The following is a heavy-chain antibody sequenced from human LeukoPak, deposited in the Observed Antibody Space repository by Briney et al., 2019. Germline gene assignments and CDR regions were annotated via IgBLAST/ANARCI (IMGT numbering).Heavy chain of an antibody. Sequence: GSLRLSCAASGFTFSSYAMHWVRQAPGKGLEWVAVISYDGSNKYYADSVKGRFTISRDNSKNTLYLQMNSLRAEDTAVHYCASPPLFSGSSNYWGQGTLVTVSS. V-gene: IGHV3-30-3*01. CDR1: GFTFSSYA. D-gene: IGHD1-26*01. J-gene: IGHJ4*02. CDR2: ISYDGSNK. CDR3: ASPPLFSGSSNY.